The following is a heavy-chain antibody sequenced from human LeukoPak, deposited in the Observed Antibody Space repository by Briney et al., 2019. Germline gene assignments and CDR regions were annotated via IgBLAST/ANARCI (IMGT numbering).Heavy chain of an antibody. D-gene: IGHD3-22*01. CDR1: GFTFDDYA. J-gene: IGHJ4*02. Sequence: GGSLRLSCAASGFTFDDYAMHWVRQALGKGLEWVSLISGDGGSTYYADSVKGRFTISRDNSKNSLYLKMNSLRTEDTALYYCAKDRGYYYDSSGLDYWGQGTLVTVSS. CDR2: ISGDGGST. CDR3: AKDRGYYYDSSGLDY. V-gene: IGHV3-43*02.